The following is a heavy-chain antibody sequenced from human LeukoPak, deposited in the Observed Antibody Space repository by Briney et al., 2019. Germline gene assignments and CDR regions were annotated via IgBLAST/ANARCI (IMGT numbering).Heavy chain of an antibody. CDR2: INPNSGGT. Sequence: ASVKVSCKASGYTFTGYYMHWVRQAPGQGLEWMGWINPNSGGTNYAQKFQGWVTMTRDTSISTAYMELSRLRSDDTAVYYCARAPPPDEQQLVRSDYFDHWGQGTLVTVSS. D-gene: IGHD6-13*01. CDR1: GYTFTGYY. V-gene: IGHV1-2*04. CDR3: ARAPPPDEQQLVRSDYFDH. J-gene: IGHJ4*02.